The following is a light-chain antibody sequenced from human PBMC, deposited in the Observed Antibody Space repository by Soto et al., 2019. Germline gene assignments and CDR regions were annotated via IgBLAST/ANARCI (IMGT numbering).Light chain of an antibody. CDR1: SSNIGAGYD. J-gene: IGLJ2*01. V-gene: IGLV1-40*01. CDR3: QSYDSSLSEVV. CDR2: DNS. Sequence: QPVLTQPPSGSGAPGQRVTISCTGSSSNIGAGYDVHWYQQLPWTAPKLLIYDNSNRPSGVPDRFSGSKSGTSASLAITGLQAEDEADYYCQSYDSSLSEVVFGGGTKLTVL.